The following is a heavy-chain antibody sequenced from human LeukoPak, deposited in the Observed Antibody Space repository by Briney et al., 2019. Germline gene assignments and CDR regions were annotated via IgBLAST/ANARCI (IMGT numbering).Heavy chain of an antibody. V-gene: IGHV3-23*01. CDR2: IIGSGGIT. CDR1: VFTFSNYG. CDR3: AKDDALIRFND. D-gene: IGHD3-3*01. J-gene: IGHJ4*02. Sequence: PGGSLRLSCAASVFTFSNYGMNWVRQAPGKGLEWITGIIGSGGITYYADSVKGRFTISRDNSKNTLYLQIYSLRAGDTAVYYCAKDDALIRFNDWGQGTLVTVSS.